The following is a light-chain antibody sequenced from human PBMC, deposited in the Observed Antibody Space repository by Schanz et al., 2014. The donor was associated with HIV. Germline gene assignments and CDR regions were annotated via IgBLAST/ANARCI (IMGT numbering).Light chain of an antibody. J-gene: IGLJ2*01. CDR1: SSNIGSNT. CDR2: SNH. CDR3: CSYAGSYTFVL. Sequence: QSVLTQPPSASGTPGQRVTISCSGSSSNIGSNTVNWYQQLPGTAPKLLIFSNHRRPSGVPARFSGSKSGTSASLAISGLQSEDEADYYCCSYAGSYTFVLFGGGTKLTVL. V-gene: IGLV1-44*01.